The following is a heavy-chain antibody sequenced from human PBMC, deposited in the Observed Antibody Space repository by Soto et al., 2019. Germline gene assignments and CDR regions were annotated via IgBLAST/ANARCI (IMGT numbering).Heavy chain of an antibody. D-gene: IGHD2-2*01. Sequence: PGGALRLSCAASVFTFSSYWMHWVRQAPGKGLVWVSRMNSDGTTTNYAESVKGRFTLSRDNAKNTMYLQMNSLRVQDKAVYYCAPEDTNWGQGTLVTVSS. V-gene: IGHV3-74*01. CDR2: MNSDGTTT. CDR1: VFTFSSYW. J-gene: IGHJ1*01. CDR3: APEDTN.